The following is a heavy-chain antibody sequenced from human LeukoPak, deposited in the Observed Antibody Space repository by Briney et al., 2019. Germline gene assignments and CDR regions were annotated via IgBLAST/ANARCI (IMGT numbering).Heavy chain of an antibody. D-gene: IGHD3-10*01. Sequence: SETLSLTCAVYGGSFSGYYWSWIRQPPGKGLEWIGEINHSGSTNYNPSLKSRVTISVDTSKNQFSLKLSSVTAADTAVYYCARGARPYYPLRGPRWYFDYWGQGTLVTVSS. J-gene: IGHJ4*02. CDR3: ARGARPYYPLRGPRWYFDY. V-gene: IGHV4-34*01. CDR1: GGSFSGYY. CDR2: INHSGST.